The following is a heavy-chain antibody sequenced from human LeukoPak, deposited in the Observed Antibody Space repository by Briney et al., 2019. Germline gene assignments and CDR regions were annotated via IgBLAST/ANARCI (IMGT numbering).Heavy chain of an antibody. V-gene: IGHV1-69*06. Sequence: GASVKVSCKASGGTFSSYAISWVRQAPGQGLEWMGGIITIFGTANYAQKFQGRVTITADKSTSTAYMELSSLRSEDTAVYYCARASRNNDLGYCRGGSCYVKVRNYYYYMDVWGKGTTVTVSS. CDR1: GGTFSSYA. D-gene: IGHD2-15*01. J-gene: IGHJ6*03. CDR2: IITIFGTA. CDR3: ARASRNNDLGYCRGGSCYVKVRNYYYYMDV.